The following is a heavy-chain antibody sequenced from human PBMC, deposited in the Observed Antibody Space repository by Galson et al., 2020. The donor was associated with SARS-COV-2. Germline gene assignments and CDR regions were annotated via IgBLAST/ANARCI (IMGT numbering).Heavy chain of an antibody. J-gene: IGHJ4*02. CDR1: GYSFASYW. D-gene: IGHD2-21*01. CDR3: ARQSYERGVSFDY. CDR2: IYPLDSDT. Sequence: GESLKISCKGSGYSFASYWIAWVRQMPGKGLEWMGIIYPLDSDTKYSPSFQGQVTISADKSISTAYLQWSTLKASDTAIYYCARQSYERGVSFDYWCQGTLATVSA. V-gene: IGHV5-51*01.